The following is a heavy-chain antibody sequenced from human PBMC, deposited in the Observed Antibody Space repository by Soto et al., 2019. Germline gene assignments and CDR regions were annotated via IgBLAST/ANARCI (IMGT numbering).Heavy chain of an antibody. CDR1: GFTFSSYW. Sequence: EVQLVESGGGLVQPGGSLRLSCAASGFTFSSYWMHWVRQAPGKGLVWVSTISGRGDSVYYADSVKGRFTISRDNSKNTLYLQMNSLRAEDTAVYYCAKAITNRLRIIDYWGQGSLVTVSS. V-gene: IGHV3-23*04. CDR2: ISGRGDSV. J-gene: IGHJ4*02. CDR3: AKAITNRLRIIDY. D-gene: IGHD4-17*01.